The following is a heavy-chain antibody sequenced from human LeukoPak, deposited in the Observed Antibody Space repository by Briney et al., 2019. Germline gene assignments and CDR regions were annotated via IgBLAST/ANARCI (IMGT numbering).Heavy chain of an antibody. Sequence: ASVKVSCKASGYTFTSYGISWVRQAPGQGLEWMGWISAYNGNTNYAQKLQGRVTMTTDTSTSTAYMELRSLRSGDTAVYYCARDPWAVSGYYYGMDVWGQGTTVTVSS. D-gene: IGHD2-15*01. J-gene: IGHJ6*02. CDR1: GYTFTSYG. CDR3: ARDPWAVSGYYYGMDV. V-gene: IGHV1-18*01. CDR2: ISAYNGNT.